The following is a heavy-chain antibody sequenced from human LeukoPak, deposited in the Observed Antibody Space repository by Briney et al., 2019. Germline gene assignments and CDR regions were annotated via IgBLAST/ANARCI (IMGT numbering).Heavy chain of an antibody. V-gene: IGHV5-51*01. CDR2: IYPGDSDT. Sequence: HGESLKISCKGSGSRFTNYWIGWVRQMPGKGLEWMGIIYPGDSDTRYSPSFQGQVTISADKSISTAYLQWSSLKASDTAIYYCARHRTASGSQPFDPWGQGTLVTVSS. CDR3: ARHRTASGSQPFDP. D-gene: IGHD3-10*01. J-gene: IGHJ5*02. CDR1: GSRFTNYW.